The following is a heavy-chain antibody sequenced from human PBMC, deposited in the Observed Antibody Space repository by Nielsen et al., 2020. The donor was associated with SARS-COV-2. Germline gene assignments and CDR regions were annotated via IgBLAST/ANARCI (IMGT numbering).Heavy chain of an antibody. D-gene: IGHD1-26*01. V-gene: IGHV3-48*01. CDR1: GFTFSNHD. J-gene: IGHJ4*02. CDR3: ARDPLGGGSYSDY. Sequence: GESLKISCAASGFTFSNHDMNWVRQAPGKGLEWVSYISTGSSTIYYADSVEGRFTISRDNAKNSLYLQMNSLRAEDTAVYYCARDPLGGGSYSDYWGQGTLVTVSS. CDR2: ISTGSSTI.